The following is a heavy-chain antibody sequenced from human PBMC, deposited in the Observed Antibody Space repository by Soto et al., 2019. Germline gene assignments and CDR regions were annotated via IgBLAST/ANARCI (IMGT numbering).Heavy chain of an antibody. CDR2: ISAYNGNT. V-gene: IGHV1-18*01. J-gene: IGHJ3*02. CDR3: ASLGGMWGPRREGAFDI. Sequence: QVQLVQSGAEVKKPGASVKVSCKASGYTFTSYGISWVRQAPGQGLEWMGWISAYNGNTNYAQKLQGRVTMTTDPSTSTAYMELRSLRSDDTAVYYCASLGGMWGPRREGAFDIWGQGTMVTVSS. CDR1: GYTFTSYG. D-gene: IGHD3-16*01.